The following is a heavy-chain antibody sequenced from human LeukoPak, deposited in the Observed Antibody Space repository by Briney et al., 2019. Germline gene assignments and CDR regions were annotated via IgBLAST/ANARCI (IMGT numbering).Heavy chain of an antibody. CDR2: INAGNGNT. Sequence: GASVKVSCKASGYTFTSYAMHWVRQAPGQRLEWMGWINAGNGNTKYSQKFQGRVTITRDTSASTAYMELSSLRSEDTAVYYCARWIMITLGGVPGYGGQEPRVPVSS. CDR1: GYTFTSYA. D-gene: IGHD3-16*01. J-gene: IGHJ4*02. CDR3: ARWIMITLGGVPGY. V-gene: IGHV1-3*01.